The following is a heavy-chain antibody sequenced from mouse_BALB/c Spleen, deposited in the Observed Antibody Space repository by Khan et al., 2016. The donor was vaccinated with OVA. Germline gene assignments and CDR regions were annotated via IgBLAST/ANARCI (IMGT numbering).Heavy chain of an antibody. D-gene: IGHD1-1*02. CDR1: GYSFTDYL. J-gene: IGHJ3*01. CDR2: INPGSGDT. CDR3: ARGGYGSLAY. Sequence: QVQLQQSGAELVRPGTSVKVSCKASGYSFTDYLIDWVKQRPGQGLEWIGVINPGSGDTHNNEKFTGKAKLTADKSSSTAYMQLSSLTSDDSAIYFCARGGYGSLAYWGQGTLVTVSP. V-gene: IGHV1-54*01.